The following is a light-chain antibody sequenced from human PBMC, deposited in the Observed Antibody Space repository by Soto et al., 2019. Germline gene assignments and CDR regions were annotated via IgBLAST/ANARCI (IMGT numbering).Light chain of an antibody. CDR3: CSYAGTYTWML. CDR1: SSDVGGYNY. Sequence: QSALTQPRSVSGSPGQSVTISCTGTSSDVGGYNYVSWYQQHPGKAPKLMIYDVTKRPSGVPDRFSGSKSGNTASLTISGLQAEDEADYYCCSYAGTYTWMLFGGGTKLTVL. CDR2: DVT. V-gene: IGLV2-11*01. J-gene: IGLJ2*01.